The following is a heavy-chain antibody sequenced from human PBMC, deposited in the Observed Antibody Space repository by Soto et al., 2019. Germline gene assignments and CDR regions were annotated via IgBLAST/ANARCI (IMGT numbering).Heavy chain of an antibody. CDR2: ISAYNGNT. CDR3: ASSLCGGDCPVLYYSSGRDV. V-gene: IGHV1-18*01. J-gene: IGHJ6*04. Sequence: ASVKVSCKASGYIFINYGINWVRQAPGQGLEWMGWISAYNGNTNYAQKLQGRVTMTTDTSTSTAYMELRSLRSDDTAVYYCASSLCGGDCPVLYYSSGRDVWGKGTRFTFPS. CDR1: GYIFINYG. D-gene: IGHD2-21*02.